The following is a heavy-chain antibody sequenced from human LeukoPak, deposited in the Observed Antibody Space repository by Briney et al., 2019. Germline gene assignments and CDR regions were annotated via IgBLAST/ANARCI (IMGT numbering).Heavy chain of an antibody. CDR2: MNPNSGNT. V-gene: IGHV1-8*01. CDR3: ARGLGYYDSSGYYPDY. CDR1: GYTFTSYD. J-gene: IGHJ4*02. Sequence: ASVKVSCKASGYTFTSYDINWVRQATGQGLEWMVWMNPNSGNTGYAQKFQGRVTMTRNTSISTAYMELSSLRSEDTAVYYCARGLGYYDSSGYYPDYWGQGTLVTVSS. D-gene: IGHD3-22*01.